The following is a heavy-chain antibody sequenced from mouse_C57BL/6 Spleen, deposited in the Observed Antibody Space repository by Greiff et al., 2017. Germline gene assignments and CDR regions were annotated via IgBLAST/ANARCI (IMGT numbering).Heavy chain of an antibody. CDR1: GYTFTSYW. D-gene: IGHD2-5*01. Sequence: QVQLQQPGAELVKPGASVKLSCKASGYTFTSYWMQWVKQRPGQGLEWIGEIDPSDSYTNYNQKFKGKATLTVDTSSSTAYMQLSSLTSEDSAVYYCARFYYSNFYAMDYWGQGTSVTVSS. V-gene: IGHV1-50*01. CDR3: ARFYYSNFYAMDY. CDR2: IDPSDSYT. J-gene: IGHJ4*01.